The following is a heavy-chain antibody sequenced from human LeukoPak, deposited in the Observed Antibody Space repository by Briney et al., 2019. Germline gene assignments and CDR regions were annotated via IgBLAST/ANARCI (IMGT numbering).Heavy chain of an antibody. J-gene: IGHJ6*02. CDR1: GFTFSSHW. Sequence: GGSLRLSCADSGFTFSSHWMHWVRQAPGKGLVWVSRIKYDASSTSYADSVKGRFTISRDNSKNTLYLQMNSLRAEDTAVYYCAKATTASGGYYYNMDVWGQGTTVTVSS. D-gene: IGHD1-1*01. V-gene: IGHV3-74*01. CDR3: AKATTASGGYYYNMDV. CDR2: IKYDASST.